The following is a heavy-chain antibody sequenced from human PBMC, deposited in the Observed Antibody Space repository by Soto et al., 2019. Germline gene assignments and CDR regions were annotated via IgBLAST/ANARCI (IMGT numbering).Heavy chain of an antibody. CDR2: INYSGST. D-gene: IGHD1-20*01. Sequence: LSLTCTVSGGSVSNYYWTWIRQPPGKGLEWISYINYSGSTDHSPSLKSRVTISLDTSKNQFSLRLISVTAADAAVYYCARLAPRYRIRDYNYHSLDFWGQGTTVTVSS. CDR1: GGSVSNYY. V-gene: IGHV4-59*02. CDR3: ARLAPRYRIRDYNYHSLDF. J-gene: IGHJ6*02.